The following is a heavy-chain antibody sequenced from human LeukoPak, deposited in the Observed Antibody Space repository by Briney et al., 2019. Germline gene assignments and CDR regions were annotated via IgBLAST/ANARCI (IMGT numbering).Heavy chain of an antibody. D-gene: IGHD5-24*01. CDR2: IIPIFGTA. Sequence: PVASVKVSCKASGGTFSSYAISWVRQAPGQGLEWMGGIIPIFGTANYAQKFQGRVTITTDESTSTAYMELSSLRSGDTAVYYCASASGAVEMATISAYYYYYMDVWGKGTTVTVSS. J-gene: IGHJ6*03. CDR1: GGTFSSYA. CDR3: ASASGAVEMATISAYYYYYMDV. V-gene: IGHV1-69*05.